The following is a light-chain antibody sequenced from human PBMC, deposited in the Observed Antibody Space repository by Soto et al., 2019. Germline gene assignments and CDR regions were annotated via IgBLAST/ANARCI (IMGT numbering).Light chain of an antibody. J-gene: IGKJ1*01. CDR3: QQYNSYSWT. Sequence: DIQMTQSPSTLSASVGGRVTITCRASQSISSYLAWYQQKPGKAPKLLVYHASSLQSGVPSRFSGSGSGTEFTLTISSLQPDDFATYYCQQYNSYSWTFGQGTKVDIK. CDR2: HAS. CDR1: QSISSY. V-gene: IGKV1-5*01.